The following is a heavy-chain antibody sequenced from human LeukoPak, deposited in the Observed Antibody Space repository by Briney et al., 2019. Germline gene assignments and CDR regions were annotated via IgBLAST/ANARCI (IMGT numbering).Heavy chain of an antibody. Sequence: ASVNLSCKPSGYIFKDYYIHWMRQAPGQGLEWMGWINPKNGDTNYAHKFQRRITKTTDTSTNPVYMELNRRTSDATTPCYCVRVGYCSGDRCYLHFDYWGQGTLVTVSS. CDR1: GYIFKDYY. J-gene: IGHJ4*02. CDR3: VRVGYCSGDRCYLHFDY. CDR2: INPKNGDT. D-gene: IGHD2-15*01. V-gene: IGHV1-2*07.